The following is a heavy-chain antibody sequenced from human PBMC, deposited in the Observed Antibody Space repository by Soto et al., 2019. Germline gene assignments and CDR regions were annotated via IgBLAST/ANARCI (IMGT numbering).Heavy chain of an antibody. CDR2: IYYSGST. Sequence: ASETLSLTCTVSGGSISSGDYYWSWIRQPPGKGLEWIRYIYYSGSTYYNPSLKSRVTISVDTSKNQFSLKLSSVTAADTAVYYCARDSDTGGVFGNHYYYYGMDVWGQGTTVTVSS. D-gene: IGHD3-3*01. CDR3: ARDSDTGGVFGNHYYYYGMDV. CDR1: GGSISSGDYY. V-gene: IGHV4-30-4*01. J-gene: IGHJ6*02.